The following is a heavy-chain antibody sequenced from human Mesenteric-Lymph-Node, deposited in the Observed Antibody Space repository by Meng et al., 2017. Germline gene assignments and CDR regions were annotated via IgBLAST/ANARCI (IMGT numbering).Heavy chain of an antibody. D-gene: IGHD3-10*01. J-gene: IGHJ4*02. Sequence: QITLKESVTTLVKPTQTLTLTCTFSGFSLSTSGVGVGWIRQPPGKALEWLALIYWDDDKRYSPSLKSRLTITKDTSKNQVVLTMTNMDPVDTATYYCAQTYGSGSSPPFDYWGQGTLVTVSS. CDR3: AQTYGSGSSPPFDY. CDR1: GFSLSTSGVG. V-gene: IGHV2-5*02. CDR2: IYWDDDK.